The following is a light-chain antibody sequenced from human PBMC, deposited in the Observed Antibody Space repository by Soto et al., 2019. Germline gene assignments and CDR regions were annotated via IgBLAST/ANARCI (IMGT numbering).Light chain of an antibody. CDR1: QSVSSSY. CDR3: QQYNNWHTIT. J-gene: IGKJ5*01. CDR2: GAS. Sequence: EIVLTQSPGTLSFSPGERSTLSCRASQSVSSSYLAWYQQKPGQAPRLLIYGASTRATGIPARFSGSGSGTEFTLTISSLKSEDFAVYYCQQYNNWHTITFGQGTRLEIK. V-gene: IGKV3-15*01.